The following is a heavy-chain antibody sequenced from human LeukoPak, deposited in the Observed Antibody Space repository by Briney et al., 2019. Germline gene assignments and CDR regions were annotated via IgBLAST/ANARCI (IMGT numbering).Heavy chain of an antibody. J-gene: IGHJ4*02. CDR2: ISSNGGIT. CDR3: AKAVGTSVTYFDY. V-gene: IGHV3-23*01. CDR1: GFTFSNHA. D-gene: IGHD4-17*01. Sequence: GGSLRLSCAASGFTFSNHAMGWVRHAPGKGLDWVSGISSNGGITYYADSVRGRFTISRDSSQNTLYLQMNSLRAEDTAVYYCAKAVGTSVTYFDYWGQGTLVTVSS.